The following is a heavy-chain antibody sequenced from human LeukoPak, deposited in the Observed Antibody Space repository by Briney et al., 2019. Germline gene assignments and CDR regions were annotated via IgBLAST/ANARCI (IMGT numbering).Heavy chain of an antibody. CDR1: GFTPISYW. V-gene: IGHV3-7*01. Sequence: GGSLRLSCAVSGFTPISYWMTWVRQAPGKGLEWVANINQDGSETYYVDSVKGRFTISRDNAKNSLYLQMNSLRAEDTALYYCARLSPGREFFYLDFWGQGTLVTVSS. CDR2: INQDGSET. J-gene: IGHJ4*02. D-gene: IGHD3-10*01. CDR3: ARLSPGREFFYLDF.